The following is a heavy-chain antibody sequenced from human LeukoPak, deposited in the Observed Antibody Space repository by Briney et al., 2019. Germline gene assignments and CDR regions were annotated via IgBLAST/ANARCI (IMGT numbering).Heavy chain of an antibody. CDR2: IRYDGSNK. CDR1: GFTFSSYG. J-gene: IGHJ4*02. D-gene: IGHD4-17*01. V-gene: IGHV3-30*02. Sequence: PGGSLRLSCAASGFTFSSYGMHWVRHAPGKGLEWVAFIRYDGSNKYYADSVRGRFTISRDNSKNTLYLQMNSLRAEDTAVYYCAKDHDYGDYVNEFLDYWGQGTLVTVSS. CDR3: AKDHDYGDYVNEFLDY.